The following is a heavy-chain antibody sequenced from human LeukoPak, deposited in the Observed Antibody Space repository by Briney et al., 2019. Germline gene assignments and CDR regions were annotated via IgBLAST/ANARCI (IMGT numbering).Heavy chain of an antibody. D-gene: IGHD5-12*01. CDR2: INSDGTTT. Sequence: GGALRLSCVASGFAFSNYWMHWVRQGPGKGPMWVARINSDGTTTGYADSVKGRCTISRDNAKNTLYLQIKSLRAEDTVMYYCTRGGFGYSGYDWAYWGQGPLVTVSS. V-gene: IGHV3-74*01. J-gene: IGHJ4*02. CDR1: GFAFSNYW. CDR3: TRGGFGYSGYDWAY.